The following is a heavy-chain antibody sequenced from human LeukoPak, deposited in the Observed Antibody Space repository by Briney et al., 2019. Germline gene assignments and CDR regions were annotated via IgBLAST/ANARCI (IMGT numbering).Heavy chain of an antibody. CDR2: ISSSSKYI. V-gene: IGHV3-21*01. D-gene: IGHD3-9*01. CDR1: GFTFSSYS. J-gene: IGHJ3*01. Sequence: GGSLRLSCSASGFTFSSYSMNWVRQAPGKGLEWVSSISSSSKYIYYADSVKGRFTISRDNAQNSLLLQMNGLRAEDTAVYYCARDTGYYVDAFDVWGQGTMVTVSS. CDR3: ARDTGYYVDAFDV.